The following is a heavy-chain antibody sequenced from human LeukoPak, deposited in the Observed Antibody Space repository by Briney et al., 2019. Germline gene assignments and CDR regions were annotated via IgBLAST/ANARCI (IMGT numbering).Heavy chain of an antibody. CDR2: INHSGST. Sequence: SETLSLSCAVYGGSFSGFYWSWIRQPPGMRLEWIGEINHSGSTNYNPSLKSRVTISIDTSKNQFSLKLTSVTAADTAVYSCARDHLYGDYGLAYWGQGTLVTVSS. CDR3: ARDHLYGDYGLAY. V-gene: IGHV4-34*01. D-gene: IGHD4-17*01. CDR1: GGSFSGFY. J-gene: IGHJ4*02.